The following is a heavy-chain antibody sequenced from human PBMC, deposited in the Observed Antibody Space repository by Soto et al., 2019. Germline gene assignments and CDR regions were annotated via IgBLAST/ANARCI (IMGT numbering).Heavy chain of an antibody. CDR2: IWNDASYK. CDR1: GFSFSTYG. Sequence: QVKLVESGGGVVQPGRSLRLSCAAAGFSFSTYGIHWVRQAPGKGLEWVAFIWNDASYKNYVDPVKGRFTISRDNSKNKLYLPMNSLRAEDTAVYYCARACGTVISPITNSNWFCPWGQGTPVTVSS. J-gene: IGHJ5*02. CDR3: ARACGTVISPITNSNWFCP. V-gene: IGHV3-33*01. D-gene: IGHD4-4*01.